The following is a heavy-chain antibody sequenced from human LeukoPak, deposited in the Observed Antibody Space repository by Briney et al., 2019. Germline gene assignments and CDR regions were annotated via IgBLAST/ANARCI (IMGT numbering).Heavy chain of an antibody. CDR3: AKDRRPAGELSKYFQH. CDR2: ISGSGGST. V-gene: IGHV3-23*01. Sequence: GGSLRLSCAASGFTFSSYAMSWVRQAPGKGLEWVSAISGSGGSTYYADSVEGRFTISRDNSKNTLYLQMNSLRAEDTAVYYCAKDRRPAGELSKYFQHWGQGTLVTVSS. J-gene: IGHJ1*01. D-gene: IGHD3-10*01. CDR1: GFTFSSYA.